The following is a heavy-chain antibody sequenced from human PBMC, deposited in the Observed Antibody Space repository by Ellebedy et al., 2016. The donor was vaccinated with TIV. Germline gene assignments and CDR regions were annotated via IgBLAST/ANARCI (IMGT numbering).Heavy chain of an antibody. V-gene: IGHV3-69-1*01. CDR1: GFPFSGYF. Sequence: GESLKISCAASGFPFSGYFMNWVRQAPGKGLEWVSSITTSSTAYYADSVKGRFTMSRDNGENSLSLQLNSLRDEDTAVYYCARGLFGGNVAFDYWGQGALVSVSS. D-gene: IGHD3-16*01. CDR2: ITTSSTA. CDR3: ARGLFGGNVAFDY. J-gene: IGHJ4*02.